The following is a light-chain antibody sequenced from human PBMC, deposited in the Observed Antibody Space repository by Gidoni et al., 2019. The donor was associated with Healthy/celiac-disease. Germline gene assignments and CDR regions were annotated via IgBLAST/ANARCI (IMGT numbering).Light chain of an antibody. CDR1: SSDVVGNNY. Sequence: QSALPQPASVSGSPGQSITISCTGTSSDVVGNNYVPWYQQHPGKAPKLMIYDVRHRPSGVSNRFSGSKSGNTASLTISGLQAEDEADYYCSSYTSSSTLVFGGGTKLTVL. V-gene: IGLV2-14*01. J-gene: IGLJ2*01. CDR3: SSYTSSSTLV. CDR2: DVR.